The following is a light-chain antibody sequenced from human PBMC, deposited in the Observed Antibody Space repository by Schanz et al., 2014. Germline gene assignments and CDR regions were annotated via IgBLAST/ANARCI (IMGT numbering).Light chain of an antibody. V-gene: IGKV3-11*01. CDR1: QSVGSY. CDR3: QQYGGSLT. CDR2: DAS. J-gene: IGKJ4*01. Sequence: EVVLTQSPATLSLSPGERATLSCRASQSVGSYLAWYQQKPGQAPRLLIYDASNRATGIPARFSGSGSGTDFTLTISSLEPEDFAVYYCQQYGGSLTFGGGTKVEIK.